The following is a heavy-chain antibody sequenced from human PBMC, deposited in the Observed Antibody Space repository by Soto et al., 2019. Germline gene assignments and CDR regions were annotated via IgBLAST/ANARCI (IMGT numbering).Heavy chain of an antibody. D-gene: IGHD3-3*01. CDR3: ARERYDFWSGYYKDLRATGYGMDV. Sequence: PSETLSLTCAVYGGSFSGYHWSWIRQPPGKGLEWIGEINHSGITNYNPSLKSRVTISVDTSKNQFSLKLSSVTAADTAVYYCARERYDFWSGYYKDLRATGYGMDVWGPGTTVTV. J-gene: IGHJ6*02. V-gene: IGHV4-34*01. CDR1: GGSFSGYH. CDR2: INHSGIT.